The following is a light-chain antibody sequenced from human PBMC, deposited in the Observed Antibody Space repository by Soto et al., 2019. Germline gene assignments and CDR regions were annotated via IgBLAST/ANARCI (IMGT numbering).Light chain of an antibody. CDR2: EVS. CDR3: SSYTSSSTLYV. J-gene: IGLJ1*01. V-gene: IGLV2-14*01. Sequence: QSVLTQPPSASGSPGQSVTISCTGTSSDVGGYHSVSWYQQHPGRAPKLMIYEVSNRPSGVSNRFSGSKSGNTASLTISGLQAEDEADYYCSSYTSSSTLYVFGTGTKVTVL. CDR1: SSDVGGYHS.